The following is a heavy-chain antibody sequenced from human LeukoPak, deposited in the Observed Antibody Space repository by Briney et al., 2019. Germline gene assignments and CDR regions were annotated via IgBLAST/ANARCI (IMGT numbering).Heavy chain of an antibody. Sequence: ASVKVSCKASGGTFSSYAISWVRQAPGQGLEWMGRIIPILGIANYAQKFQGRVTMTEDTSTDTAYMELSSLRSEDTAVYYCATHYGLEGYGMDVWGQGTTVTVSS. D-gene: IGHD4-17*01. CDR3: ATHYGLEGYGMDV. CDR2: IIPILGIA. V-gene: IGHV1-69*04. CDR1: GGTFSSYA. J-gene: IGHJ6*02.